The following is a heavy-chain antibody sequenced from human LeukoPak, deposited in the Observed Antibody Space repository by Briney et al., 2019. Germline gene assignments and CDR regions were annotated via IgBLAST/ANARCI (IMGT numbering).Heavy chain of an antibody. J-gene: IGHJ5*02. V-gene: IGHV3-7*01. CDR3: ATRGGPYSRSGWYH. CDR2: IKQDGSEK. D-gene: IGHD6-19*01. Sequence: GGSLRLSCAASGSTFSSYWMSWVRQAPGKGLEWVANIKQDGSEKYYVDSVKGRFTISRDNAKNSLYLQMNSLRAEDTAVYYCATRGGPYSRSGWYHWGQGTLVTVSS. CDR1: GSTFSSYW.